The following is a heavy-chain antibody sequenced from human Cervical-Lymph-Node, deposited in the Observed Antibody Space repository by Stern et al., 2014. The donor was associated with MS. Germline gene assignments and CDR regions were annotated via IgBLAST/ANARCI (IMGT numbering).Heavy chain of an antibody. CDR3: SRHCSSSSCYRYYGMDV. CDR2: ISSSGSNK. CDR1: GFTSRSYG. V-gene: IGHV3-21*01. Sequence: EVQLVESGGGLLTPGGSLRLSCAASGFTSRSYGMHWVRQAPGKGLEWVSSISSSGSNKYYADSVNGRRTSSRDNAYTYPYMEMNSLRAEDTGIYYCSRHCSSSSCYRYYGMDVWGQGTTVTVSS. J-gene: IGHJ6*02. D-gene: IGHD2-2*01.